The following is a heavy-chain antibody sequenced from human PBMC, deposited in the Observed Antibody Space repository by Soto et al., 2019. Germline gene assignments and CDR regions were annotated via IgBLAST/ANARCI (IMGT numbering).Heavy chain of an antibody. Sequence: QVQMVQSGAEVKKPGASVKVSCRTSGYIFTNYDITWVRQAPGQGLEWVGWISTYNEKTNFAQRLQDRVTLTTDTSTSTAYMELSSLRSDDTAVYYCARGADGDYWGQGTLVTVSS. V-gene: IGHV1-18*01. J-gene: IGHJ4*02. D-gene: IGHD6-25*01. CDR3: ARGADGDY. CDR2: ISTYNEKT. CDR1: GYIFTNYD.